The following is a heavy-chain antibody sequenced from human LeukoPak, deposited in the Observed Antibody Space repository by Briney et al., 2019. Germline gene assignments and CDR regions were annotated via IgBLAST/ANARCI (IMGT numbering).Heavy chain of an antibody. J-gene: IGHJ3*02. CDR1: ADSFSSHY. CDR3: ARDLVTVTKGFDI. D-gene: IGHD4-17*01. V-gene: IGHV4-59*11. CDR2: ISYIGST. Sequence: SETLSLTCAVSADSFSSHYWTWIPRPPGKGLEWIGYISYIGSTNYNPSLKSRVTISIDTTKNHFSLKLSSVTAADTAVYYCARDLVTVTKGFDIWGQGTMASVSS.